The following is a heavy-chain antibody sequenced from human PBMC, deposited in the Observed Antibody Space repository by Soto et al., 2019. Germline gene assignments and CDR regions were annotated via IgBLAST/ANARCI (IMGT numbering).Heavy chain of an antibody. D-gene: IGHD4-17*01. V-gene: IGHV4-34*01. CDR3: ARVGGDDFGDSGGFDY. J-gene: IGHJ4*02. CDR1: GGSLSCYY. Sequence: WETLSLTCAVYGGSLSCYYWSWIRQPPGKGLEWIGEINHSGSTNYNPSLKSRVTISVDTSKNQFSLKLSSVTAADTAVYYCARVGGDDFGDSGGFDYWGQGTLVTVSS. CDR2: INHSGST.